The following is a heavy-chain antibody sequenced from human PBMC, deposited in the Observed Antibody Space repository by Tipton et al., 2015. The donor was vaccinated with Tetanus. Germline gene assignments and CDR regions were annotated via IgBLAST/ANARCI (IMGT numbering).Heavy chain of an antibody. CDR1: GGSINSHH. J-gene: IGHJ4*02. D-gene: IGHD5-18*01. Sequence: LRLSCSVSGGSINSHHWSWLRQAPGKGLEWIGYFHFTGSTNFNPSLKSRFTISVDTSRSQFSLNLRSVTAADTAVYYCARASVDTAFLQVDYWGQGTLVTVSS. CDR2: FHFTGST. CDR3: ARASVDTAFLQVDY. V-gene: IGHV4-59*11.